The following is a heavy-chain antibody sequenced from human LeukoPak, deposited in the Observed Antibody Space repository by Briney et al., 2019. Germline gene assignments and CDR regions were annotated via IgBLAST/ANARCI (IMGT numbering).Heavy chain of an antibody. CDR2: ITGSGGDT. V-gene: IGHV3-23*01. CDR3: ARVSIGWYSFDY. J-gene: IGHJ4*02. D-gene: IGHD6-19*01. Sequence: GGSLRLSCAASGFSFTTYGMSWVRQAPGRGLEWVSGITGSGGDTYYADSVKGRFTISRDNAKDTVYLQMNSLRAEDTAVYYCARVSIGWYSFDYWGQGTLVTVSS. CDR1: GFSFTTYG.